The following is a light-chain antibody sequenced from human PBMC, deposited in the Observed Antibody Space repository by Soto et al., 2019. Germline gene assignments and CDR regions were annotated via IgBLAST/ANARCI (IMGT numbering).Light chain of an antibody. Sequence: QAVVTQPPSASGTPGQRVTMSCSGSSSNIGSNTVNWYQQLPGTAPKLLISGNNERPSGVPGRFSGSKSGTSASLAISGLQSEDEADYFCAGWDDSLNGVVFGGGTKLTVL. CDR1: SSNIGSNT. CDR2: GNN. J-gene: IGLJ2*01. CDR3: AGWDDSLNGVV. V-gene: IGLV1-44*01.